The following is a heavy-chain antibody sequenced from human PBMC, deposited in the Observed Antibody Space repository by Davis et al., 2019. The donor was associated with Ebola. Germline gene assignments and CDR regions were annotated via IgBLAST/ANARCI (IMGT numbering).Heavy chain of an antibody. CDR3: AADCSSTSYYYYGMDV. D-gene: IGHD2-2*01. CDR1: GFTFTSSA. Sequence: SVKVSCKASGFTFTSSAVQWVRQARGQRLEWIGWIVVGSGNTNYAQKFQERVTITRDMSTSTAYMELSSLRSEDTAVYYCAADCSSTSYYYYGMDVWGQGTTVTVSS. CDR2: IVVGSGNT. V-gene: IGHV1-58*01. J-gene: IGHJ6*02.